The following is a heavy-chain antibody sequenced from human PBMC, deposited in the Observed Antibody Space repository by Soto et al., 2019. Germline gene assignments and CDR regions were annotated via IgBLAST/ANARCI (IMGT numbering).Heavy chain of an antibody. D-gene: IGHD1-26*01. Sequence: GGSLRLSCAASGFTFSSYGMHWVRQAPGKGLEWVAVIWYDGSNKYYADSVKGRFTISRDNSKNTLYLQMNSLRAEDTAVYYCARDQGALRGDPHYWGQGTLVTVSS. J-gene: IGHJ4*02. CDR1: GFTFSSYG. CDR2: IWYDGSNK. V-gene: IGHV3-33*01. CDR3: ARDQGALRGDPHY.